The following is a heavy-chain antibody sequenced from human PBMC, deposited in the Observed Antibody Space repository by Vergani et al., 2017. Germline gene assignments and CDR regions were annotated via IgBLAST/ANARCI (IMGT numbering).Heavy chain of an antibody. CDR2: IWYDGSNK. V-gene: IGHV3-33*01. J-gene: IGHJ5*02. Sequence: QVQLVESGGGVVQPGRSLRLSCAASGFTFSSYGMHWVRQAPGXGLEWVAVIWYDGSNKYYADSVKGRFTISRDNSKNTLYLQMNSLRAEDTAVYYCARAYYYDSSGYYFRRFGWFDPWGQGTLVTVSS. CDR1: GFTFSSYG. D-gene: IGHD3-22*01. CDR3: ARAYYYDSSGYYFRRFGWFDP.